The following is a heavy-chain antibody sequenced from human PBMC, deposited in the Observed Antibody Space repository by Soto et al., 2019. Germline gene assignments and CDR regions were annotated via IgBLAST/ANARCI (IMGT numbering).Heavy chain of an antibody. V-gene: IGHV3-7*01. CDR3: ARDAIKSPGINYYGMDV. CDR2: IRQDGGEK. CDR1: EFTFSAYW. Sequence: GGSLRLSCATFEFTFSAYWMSWVRQAPGKGLEWVANIRQDGGEKYYSDSVKGRFTISRDNAKSTLYLQMNSLRAEDTAVYYCARDAIKSPGINYYGMDVWGQGTTVTVSS. J-gene: IGHJ6*02.